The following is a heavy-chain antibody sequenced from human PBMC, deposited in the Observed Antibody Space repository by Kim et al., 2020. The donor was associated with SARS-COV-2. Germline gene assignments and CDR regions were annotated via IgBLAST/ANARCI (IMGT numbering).Heavy chain of an antibody. J-gene: IGHJ4*02. CDR3: AKAATGGSRPDY. D-gene: IGHD3-16*01. CDR1: GFDFSTYW. Sequence: GGSLLLFFVSFGFDFSTYWMHWVRQAPGKGLVWVSRIDGDGSGAGYADSVKGRFTISRDNAKSTLFLHMNSLRADDTAVYFCAKAATGGSRPDYWGQGTRVTVSS. CDR2: IDGDGSGA. V-gene: IGHV3-74*01.